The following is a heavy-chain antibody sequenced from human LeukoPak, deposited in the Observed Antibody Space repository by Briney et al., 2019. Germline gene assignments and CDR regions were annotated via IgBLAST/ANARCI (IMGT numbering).Heavy chain of an antibody. CDR2: ISNTGST. Sequence: SQTLSLTCTVSGGSITSDTYYWNWIRQPAGKGLEWIGHISNTGSTNHNPSLKSRVTISIDTSKNQFSLKLSSVTAADTAVYYCARDLFVVTRRDAFDIWGQGTMVTVSS. CDR1: GGSITSDTYY. J-gene: IGHJ3*02. D-gene: IGHD4-23*01. V-gene: IGHV4-61*09. CDR3: ARDLFVVTRRDAFDI.